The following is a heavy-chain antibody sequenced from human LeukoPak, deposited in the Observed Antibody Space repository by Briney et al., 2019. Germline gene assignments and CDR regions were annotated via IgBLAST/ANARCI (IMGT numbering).Heavy chain of an antibody. CDR3: ARDGFGTGSN. CDR2: ISSNSRII. J-gene: IGHJ4*02. D-gene: IGHD3-16*01. V-gene: IGHV3-48*04. Sequence: GGSLRLSCAASEFTFSNYGMNWVRQAPGKGLEWVSYISSNSRIINYADSVRGRFTISRDNAKNSLYLQMNTLRADDTAVYYCARDGFGTGSNWGQGTLVTVSS. CDR1: EFTFSNYG.